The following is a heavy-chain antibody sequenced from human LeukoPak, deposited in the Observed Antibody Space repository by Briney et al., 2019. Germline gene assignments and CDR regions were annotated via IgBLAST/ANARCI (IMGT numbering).Heavy chain of an antibody. CDR2: IYHSGST. CDR3: ARGNGSGYYPGIIDY. CDR1: GDSISSGGYS. J-gene: IGHJ4*02. V-gene: IGHV4-30-2*01. D-gene: IGHD3-22*01. Sequence: SQTLSLTCAVSGDSISSGGYSWSWIRQPPGKGLEWIGYIYHSGSTYYNPSLKSRVTISVDRSKNQFSLKLSSVTAADTAVYYCARGNGSGYYPGIIDYWGQGTLVTVSS.